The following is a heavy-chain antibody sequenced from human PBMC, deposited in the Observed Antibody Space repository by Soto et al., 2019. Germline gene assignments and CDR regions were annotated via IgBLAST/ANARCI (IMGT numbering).Heavy chain of an antibody. CDR1: GFTFKNYD. Sequence: GGSLRLSCVASGFTFKNYDMRWVRQAPGKGLEWVSGISGSGAITYYADSVRGRFTISRDNSKNTLYLQLNSLRAEDTAIYYCAKDRQFRSYYESAGHYNNWGQGTLVTVSS. CDR2: ISGSGAIT. V-gene: IGHV3-23*01. CDR3: AKDRQFRSYYESAGHYNN. J-gene: IGHJ4*02. D-gene: IGHD3-10*01.